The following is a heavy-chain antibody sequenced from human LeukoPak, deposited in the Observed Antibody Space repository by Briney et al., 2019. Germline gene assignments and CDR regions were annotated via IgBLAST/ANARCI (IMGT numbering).Heavy chain of an antibody. D-gene: IGHD6-13*01. CDR3: ARQRTSSWYNFDC. Sequence: SETLSLTCTVSGGSISSYYWSWIRQPPGKGLEWIGSVYYSGTTYYNPSLKSRVTISVDTSKNQFSLKLSSVIVADTAVFYCARQRTSSWYNFDCWGQGTLVTVSS. CDR1: GGSISSYY. CDR2: VYYSGTT. V-gene: IGHV4-39*01. J-gene: IGHJ4*02.